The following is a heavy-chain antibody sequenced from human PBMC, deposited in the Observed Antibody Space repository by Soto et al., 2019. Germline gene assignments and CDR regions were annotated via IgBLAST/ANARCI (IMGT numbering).Heavy chain of an antibody. CDR1: GGSISSYY. D-gene: IGHD6-13*01. CDR2: IYTSGST. J-gene: IGHJ5*02. V-gene: IGHV4-4*07. CDR3: ARASGGYSSSWYNWFDP. Sequence: SETLSLTCTVSGGSISSYYWSWIRQPAGKGLEWIGRIYTSGSTNYNPSLKSRVTMSVDTSKNQFSLKLSSVTAADTAVYYCARASGGYSSSWYNWFDPWGQGXLVTVYS.